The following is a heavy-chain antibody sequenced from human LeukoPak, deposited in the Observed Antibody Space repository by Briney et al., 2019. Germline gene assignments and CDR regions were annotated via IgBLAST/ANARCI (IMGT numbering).Heavy chain of an antibody. CDR3: AKFWEQTGREIGAFDI. V-gene: IGHV3-43D*03. J-gene: IGHJ3*02. CDR2: ISWDGGST. Sequence: AGGSLRLSCAASGFTFDDYAMHWVRQAPGKGLEWVSLISWDGGSTYYADSVKGRFTISRDNSKNSLYLQMNSLRAEDTALYYCAKFWEQTGREIGAFDIWGQGTMVTVSS. D-gene: IGHD1-26*01. CDR1: GFTFDDYA.